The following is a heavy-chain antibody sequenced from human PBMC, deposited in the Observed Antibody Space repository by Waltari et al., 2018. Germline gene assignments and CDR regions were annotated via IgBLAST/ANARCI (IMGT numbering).Heavy chain of an antibody. J-gene: IGHJ4*02. CDR1: GFTFSSHW. CDR2: IKQDGSEK. D-gene: IGHD5-18*01. V-gene: IGHV3-7*04. CDR3: AGGLWFDY. Sequence: EVQLVESGGGLVQPGGSLRLSCAASGFTFSSHWVSWVRQAPGKGLEWVANIKQDGSEKYYVDSVKGRFTISRDNAKNSLYLQMNSLRAEDTAVYYCAGGLWFDYWGQGTLVTVSS.